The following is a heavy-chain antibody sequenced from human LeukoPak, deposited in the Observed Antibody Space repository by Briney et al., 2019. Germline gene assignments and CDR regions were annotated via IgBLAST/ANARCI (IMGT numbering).Heavy chain of an antibody. Sequence: AGGSLRLSCAASRFTFSSYWMSWVRQAPGKGLEWVANIKQDGSEKYYVDFAKGRFTISRDNAKNSLYLQMNRLRAEDTAVYYCARDAPPYCSGGSCYSRYWGQGALVTVSS. V-gene: IGHV3-7*01. CDR2: IKQDGSEK. CDR1: RFTFSSYW. CDR3: ARDAPPYCSGGSCYSRY. D-gene: IGHD2-15*01. J-gene: IGHJ4*02.